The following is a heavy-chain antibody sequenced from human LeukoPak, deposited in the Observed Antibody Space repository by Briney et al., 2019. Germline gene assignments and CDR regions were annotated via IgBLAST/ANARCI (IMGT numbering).Heavy chain of an antibody. D-gene: IGHD1-26*01. Sequence: ASETLSLTCTVSGGSISSYYWSWIRQPPGEGLGWVGYIYYSGSTNYNPSLKSRVTISVDTSKNQFSLKLSSVTAADTAVYYCAREVGGSYYGVYFDYWGQGTLVTVSS. CDR2: IYYSGST. CDR1: GGSISSYY. V-gene: IGHV4-59*01. J-gene: IGHJ4*02. CDR3: AREVGGSYYGVYFDY.